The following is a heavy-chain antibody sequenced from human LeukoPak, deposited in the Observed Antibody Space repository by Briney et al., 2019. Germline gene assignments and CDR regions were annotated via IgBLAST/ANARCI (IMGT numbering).Heavy chain of an antibody. CDR3: ARGFRLSAIEDWFDP. V-gene: IGHV1-2*02. CDR1: GYTFTGYY. D-gene: IGHD2-2*02. Sequence: ASVRVSCKASGYTFTGYYMHCVPQAPGQGREGGGGITPNSGGTKYAQKFQGRVTMTRDTSISTAYMELSGLRSDDTAVYYCARGFRLSAIEDWFDPWGQGTLVTVSS. J-gene: IGHJ5*02. CDR2: ITPNSGGT.